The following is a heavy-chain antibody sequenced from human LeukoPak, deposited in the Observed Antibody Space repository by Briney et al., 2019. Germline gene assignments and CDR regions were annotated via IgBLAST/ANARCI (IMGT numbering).Heavy chain of an antibody. D-gene: IGHD2-8*01. J-gene: IGHJ6*02. V-gene: IGHV3-13*01. CDR3: ARDWSFLEMVYAPGDYYYGMDV. Sequence: PVGSLRLSCAASGFTFSSYDMHWVRQATGKGLKWVSAMGTAGDTYYPGSVKGRFTISRENAKNSLYLQMNSLRAGDTAVYYCARDWSFLEMVYAPGDYYYGMDVWGQGTTVTVSS. CDR1: GFTFSSYD. CDR2: MGTAGDT.